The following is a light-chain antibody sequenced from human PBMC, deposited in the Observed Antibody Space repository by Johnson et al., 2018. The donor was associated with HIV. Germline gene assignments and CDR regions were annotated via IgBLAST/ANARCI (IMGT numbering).Light chain of an antibody. CDR3: GTWDSSLSAYV. V-gene: IGLV1-51*02. CDR1: SSNIGNNY. J-gene: IGLJ1*01. Sequence: QSVLTQPPSVSAAPGQKVTISCSGSSSNIGNNYVSWYQQLPGTAPKLLSYENNKRPSGLPDRFSGSKSRPSSTLGITGLQTGAEADYYCGTWDSSLSAYVFGTGTQVTV. CDR2: ENN.